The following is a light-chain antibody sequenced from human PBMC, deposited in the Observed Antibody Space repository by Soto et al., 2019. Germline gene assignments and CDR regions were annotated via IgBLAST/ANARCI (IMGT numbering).Light chain of an antibody. J-gene: IGKJ1*01. Sequence: EIVLTQSRSTLSSFPGGRFTLSCRASQAVNTRLAWYQHKPGQAPRLIIYLASNRAAGVPARFSGSSYGTDFNLTISDVETEDFAVYYCHQRQSWPRTFGQGTKVDIK. CDR1: QAVNTR. V-gene: IGKV3D-11*03. CDR2: LAS. CDR3: HQRQSWPRT.